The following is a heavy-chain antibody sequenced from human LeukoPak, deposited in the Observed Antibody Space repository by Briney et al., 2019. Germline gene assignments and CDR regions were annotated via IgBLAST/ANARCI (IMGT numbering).Heavy chain of an antibody. Sequence: GGSLRLSCAASGFTFSSYGMHWVRQAPGKGLEWVAFIRYDGSNKYYADSVKGRFTISRDNSKNTLYLQMNSLRAEDTAVYYCTTDSGGIRMEWLLNDAFDIWGRGTMVTVSS. J-gene: IGHJ3*02. D-gene: IGHD3-3*01. CDR3: TTDSGGIRMEWLLNDAFDI. CDR2: IRYDGSNK. V-gene: IGHV3-30*02. CDR1: GFTFSSYG.